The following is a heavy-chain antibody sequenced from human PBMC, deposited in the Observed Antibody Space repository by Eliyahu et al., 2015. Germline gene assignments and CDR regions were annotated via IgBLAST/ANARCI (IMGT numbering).Heavy chain of an antibody. D-gene: IGHD6-13*01. J-gene: IGHJ6*04. CDR1: TFSSYG. CDR3: ARDYGWEIAAAVSGMDV. Sequence: TFSSYGMHWVRQAPGKGLEWVAVIWYDGSNKYYADSVKGRFTISRDNSKNTLYLQMNSLRAEDTAVYYCARDYGWEIAAAVSGMDVWGKGTTVTVSS. V-gene: IGHV3-33*01. CDR2: IWYDGSNK.